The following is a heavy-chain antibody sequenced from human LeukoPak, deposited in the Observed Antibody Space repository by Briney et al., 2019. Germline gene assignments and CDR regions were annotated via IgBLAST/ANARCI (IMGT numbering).Heavy chain of an antibody. CDR1: GGSISSGGYS. Sequence: SETLSLTCAVSGGSISSGGYSWSWIRQPPGKGLEWIGYIYHSGSTYYNPSLKSRVTISVDRSKNQFSLKLCSVTAADTAVYYCASYSSSARSFDYWGQGTLVTVSS. V-gene: IGHV4-30-2*01. J-gene: IGHJ4*02. D-gene: IGHD6-6*01. CDR2: IYHSGST. CDR3: ASYSSSARSFDY.